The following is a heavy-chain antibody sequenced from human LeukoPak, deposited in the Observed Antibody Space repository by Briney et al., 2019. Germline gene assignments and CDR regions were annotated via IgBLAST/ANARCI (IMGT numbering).Heavy chain of an antibody. CDR2: IKQDGSEK. V-gene: IGHV3-7*01. Sequence: GGSLRLSCAASGFTFSSYWMSWVRQAPGKGLEWVANIKQDGSEKYYVDSVKGRFTISRDNAKNSLYLQMNSLRAEDTAVYYCARGQYYSYYDFWSGYYFFSYWGQGTLVTVSS. D-gene: IGHD3-3*01. J-gene: IGHJ4*02. CDR1: GFTFSSYW. CDR3: ARGQYYSYYDFWSGYYFFSY.